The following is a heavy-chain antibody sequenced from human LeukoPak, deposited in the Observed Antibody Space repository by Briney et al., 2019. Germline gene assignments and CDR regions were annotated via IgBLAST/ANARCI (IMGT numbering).Heavy chain of an antibody. J-gene: IGHJ6*02. Sequence: GGSLRLSCAASGFTFDDYAMHWVRQAPGKGLEWVSGISWNSGSIGYADSVKGRFTISRDNAKNSLYLQMNSLRAEDTALYYRAKDIIDCSGGSCYHYYYGMDVWGQGTTVTVSS. CDR3: AKDIIDCSGGSCYHYYYGMDV. V-gene: IGHV3-9*01. D-gene: IGHD2-15*01. CDR1: GFTFDDYA. CDR2: ISWNSGSI.